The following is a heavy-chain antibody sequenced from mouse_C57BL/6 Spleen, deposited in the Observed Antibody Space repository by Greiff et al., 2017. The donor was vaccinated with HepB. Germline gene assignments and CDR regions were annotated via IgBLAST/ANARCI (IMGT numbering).Heavy chain of an antibody. CDR3: ARLRFAY. J-gene: IGHJ3*01. Sequence: VKLMESGAELARPGASVKLSCKASGYTFTSYGISWVKQRTGQGLEWIGEIYPRSGNTYYNEKFKGKATLTADKSSSTAYMELRSLTSEDSAVYFCARLRFAYWGQGTLVTVSA. CDR1: GYTFTSYG. V-gene: IGHV1-81*01. CDR2: IYPRSGNT.